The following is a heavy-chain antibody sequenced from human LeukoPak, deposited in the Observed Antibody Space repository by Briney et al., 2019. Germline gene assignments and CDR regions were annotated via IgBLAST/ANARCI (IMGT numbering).Heavy chain of an antibody. D-gene: IGHD3-22*01. J-gene: IGHJ5*02. Sequence: PSGTLSLTCAVSGGFISSNNWWSWVRQPPGKGLEWIGEIYHSGSTNYNPSLKSRVTISVDTAKNQFSLKLSSVTAADTAVYYCARDKQFGPVYYPDSWGQGTLVTVSS. CDR3: ARDKQFGPVYYPDS. CDR2: IYHSGST. V-gene: IGHV4-4*02. CDR1: GGFISSNNW.